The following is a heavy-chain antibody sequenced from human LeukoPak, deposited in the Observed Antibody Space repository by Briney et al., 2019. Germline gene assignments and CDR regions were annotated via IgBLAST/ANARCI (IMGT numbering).Heavy chain of an antibody. CDR1: GFTFSSYA. CDR2: ISYDGSNK. V-gene: IGHV3-30-3*01. Sequence: GGSLRLSCAASGFTFSSYAMHWVRQAPGKGLEWVAVISYDGSNKYYADSVKGRFTISRGNAKNSLYLQMNSLRAEDTALYYCAKDMGVYYYGSGPFDYWGQGTLVTASS. J-gene: IGHJ4*02. D-gene: IGHD3-10*01. CDR3: AKDMGVYYYGSGPFDY.